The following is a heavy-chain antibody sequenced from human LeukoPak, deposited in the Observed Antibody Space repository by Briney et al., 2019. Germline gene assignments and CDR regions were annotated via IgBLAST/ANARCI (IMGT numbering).Heavy chain of an antibody. D-gene: IGHD2-15*01. CDR3: ATPGGYCSGGRCPEFDY. J-gene: IGHJ4*02. CDR1: GGSFSGYY. V-gene: IGHV4-34*01. CDR2: INHSGST. Sequence: SETLSLTCAVYGGSFSGYYWSWIRQPPGKGLEWIGEINHSGSTNYNPSLKSRVTISVDTSKNQFSLKLSSVTAADTAVYYCATPGGYCSGGRCPEFDYWGQGTLVTVSS.